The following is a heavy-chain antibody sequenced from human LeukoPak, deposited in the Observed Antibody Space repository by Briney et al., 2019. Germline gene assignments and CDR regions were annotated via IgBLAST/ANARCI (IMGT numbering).Heavy chain of an antibody. Sequence: GGSLRLSCAASGFTFDDYAMHWVRQAPGKGLEWVSGISWNSGSIGYADSVKGRFTISRDNAKNSLYLQMNSLRAEDTAVYYCAREGFMITFGGVIVRYYFDYWGQGTLVTVSS. V-gene: IGHV3-9*01. CDR1: GFTFDDYA. CDR2: ISWNSGSI. J-gene: IGHJ4*02. D-gene: IGHD3-16*02. CDR3: AREGFMITFGGVIVRYYFDY.